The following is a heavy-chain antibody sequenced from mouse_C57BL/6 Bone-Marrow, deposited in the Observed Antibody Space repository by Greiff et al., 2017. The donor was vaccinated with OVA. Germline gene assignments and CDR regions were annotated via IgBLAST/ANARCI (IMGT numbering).Heavy chain of an antibody. J-gene: IGHJ3*01. V-gene: IGHV1-81*01. CDR1: GYTFTSYG. CDR3: ARERESIYYCYEVWFAY. Sequence: VQLVESGAELARPGASVKLSCKASGYTFTSYGISWVKQRTGQGLEWIGEFYPRSGNTSYNEKFKGKAILTADKSSSTAYMELRSLTSDDSAVYFCARERESIYYCYEVWFAYWGQGTLVTVSA. CDR2: FYPRSGNT. D-gene: IGHD2-2*01.